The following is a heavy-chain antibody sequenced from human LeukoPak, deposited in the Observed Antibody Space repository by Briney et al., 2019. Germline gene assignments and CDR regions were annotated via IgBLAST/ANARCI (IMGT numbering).Heavy chain of an antibody. J-gene: IGHJ3*02. V-gene: IGHV3-23*01. CDR3: AKVYDSSGYYRDAFDI. CDR1: AFTFGDYT. Sequence: PGGSLRLSCTASAFTFGDYTMSWVRQAPGKGLEWVSAISGGGGSTYFADSVKGRFTISRDNSKNTLYLQMNSLRAEDTAVYYCAKVYDSSGYYRDAFDIWGQGTMVTVSS. D-gene: IGHD3-22*01. CDR2: ISGGGGST.